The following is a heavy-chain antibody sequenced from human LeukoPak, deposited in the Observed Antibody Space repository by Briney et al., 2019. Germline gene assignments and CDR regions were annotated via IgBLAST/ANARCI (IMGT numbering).Heavy chain of an antibody. J-gene: IGHJ6*02. D-gene: IGHD5-12*01. CDR1: GFTFSTYD. V-gene: IGHV3-21*01. CDR2: ISRSSCHI. CDR3: ARDRAALARMGGMDV. Sequence: PGGSLRLSCAASGFTFSTYDMNWVRQAPGKGLEWVAYISRSSCHIYYADSMKGRLTISRDNARSSVYLQMDSLRDEDTAIYYCARDRAALARMGGMDVWGQGTTVTVFS.